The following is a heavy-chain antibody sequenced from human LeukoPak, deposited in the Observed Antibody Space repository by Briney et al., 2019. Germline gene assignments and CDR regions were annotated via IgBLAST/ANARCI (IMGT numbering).Heavy chain of an antibody. V-gene: IGHV3-48*04. CDR3: ARASPPYYYDSSGYYLDY. D-gene: IGHD3-22*01. J-gene: IGHJ4*02. Sequence: GGSLRLSCGASGLTFSSYSMNWVRQAPGKGLEWVSYISSSGSTIYYADSVKGRFTISRDNAKNSLYLQMNSLRAEDTAVYYCARASPPYYYDSSGYYLDYWGQGTLVTVSS. CDR1: GLTFSSYS. CDR2: ISSSGSTI.